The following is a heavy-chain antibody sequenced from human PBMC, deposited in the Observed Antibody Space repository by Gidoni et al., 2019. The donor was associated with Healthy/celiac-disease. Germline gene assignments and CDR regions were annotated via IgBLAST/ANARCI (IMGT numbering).Heavy chain of an antibody. CDR2: ISGSGGST. Sequence: EVQLLESGGGLVQPGGSLRLSCADSGFTFSSYAMSWVRQAPGKGLEWVSAISGSGGSTYYADSVKGRFTISRDNSKNTLYLQMNSLRAEDTAVYYCAKLGYCSSTSCPYYYYYGMDVWGQGTTVTVSS. D-gene: IGHD2-2*01. J-gene: IGHJ6*02. CDR3: AKLGYCSSTSCPYYYYYGMDV. CDR1: GFTFSSYA. V-gene: IGHV3-23*01.